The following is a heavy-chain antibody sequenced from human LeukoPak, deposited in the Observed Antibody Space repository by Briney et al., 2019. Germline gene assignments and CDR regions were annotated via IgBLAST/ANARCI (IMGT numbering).Heavy chain of an antibody. J-gene: IGHJ4*02. CDR1: GSTFSSYS. CDR3: ARDGVYGGAGRGDY. Sequence: GGSLRLSCAASGSTFSSYSMNWVRQAPGKGPEWVSSISSSSSYIYYADSVKGRFTISRDNAKNSLYLQMNSLRAEDTAVYYCARDGVYGGAGRGDYWGQGTLVTVSS. V-gene: IGHV3-21*01. D-gene: IGHD1-26*01. CDR2: ISSSSSYI.